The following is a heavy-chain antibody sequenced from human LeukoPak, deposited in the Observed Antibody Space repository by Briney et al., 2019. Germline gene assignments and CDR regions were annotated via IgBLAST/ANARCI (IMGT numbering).Heavy chain of an antibody. V-gene: IGHV1-2*02. CDR3: ARGKQRAVRGVTNDY. J-gene: IGHJ4*02. D-gene: IGHD3-10*01. Sequence: VASVKVSCKASGYTFTGYYMHWVRQAPGQGLEWMGWINPNSGGTNYAQKFQGRVTMTRDTSISTAYMELSRLRSDDTAVYYCARGKQRAVRGVTNDYWGQGTLVTVSS. CDR2: INPNSGGT. CDR1: GYTFTGYY.